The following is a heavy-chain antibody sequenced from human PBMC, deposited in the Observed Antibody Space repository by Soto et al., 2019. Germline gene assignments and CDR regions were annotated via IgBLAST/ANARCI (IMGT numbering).Heavy chain of an antibody. J-gene: IGHJ5*02. Sequence: QVQLVQSGAEVKKPGSSVKVSYKASGGTFSSYAISWVRQAPGQGLEWMGGIIPIFGTANYAQKFQGRVTITADESTSTAYMELSSLRSEDTAVYYCAREAVERIAVPGGWFDPWGQGTLVTVSS. CDR3: AREAVERIAVPGGWFDP. CDR2: IIPIFGTA. V-gene: IGHV1-69*01. CDR1: GGTFSSYA. D-gene: IGHD6-19*01.